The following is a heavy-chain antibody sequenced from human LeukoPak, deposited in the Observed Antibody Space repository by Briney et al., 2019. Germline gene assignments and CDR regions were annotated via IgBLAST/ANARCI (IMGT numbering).Heavy chain of an antibody. CDR3: ARDYYDSSGYYYHTVAP. Sequence: ASVKVSCKASGYTFTSYGISWVRQAPGQGLEWMGWISAYNGNTNYAQKLQGRVTMTTDTSTSTAYVELRSLRSDDTAVYYCARDYYDSSGYYYHTVAPWGQGTLVTVSS. CDR2: ISAYNGNT. D-gene: IGHD3-22*01. CDR1: GYTFTSYG. J-gene: IGHJ5*02. V-gene: IGHV1-18*01.